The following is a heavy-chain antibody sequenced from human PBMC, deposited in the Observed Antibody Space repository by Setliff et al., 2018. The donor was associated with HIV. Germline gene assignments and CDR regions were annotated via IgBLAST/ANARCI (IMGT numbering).Heavy chain of an antibody. V-gene: IGHV4-34*01. D-gene: IGHD6-6*01. CDR3: AREPPHGGEYILTTYYMDV. J-gene: IGHJ6*03. CDR2: INHSGST. CDR1: GGSLNGFY. Sequence: SETLSLTCAFYGGSLNGFYWGWIRQSPGKGLEWIGEINHSGSTNYNPSLKSRVTLSADTSKNQVSLRLRSVTAADTAVYYCAREPPHGGEYILTTYYMDVWGKGTTVTVS.